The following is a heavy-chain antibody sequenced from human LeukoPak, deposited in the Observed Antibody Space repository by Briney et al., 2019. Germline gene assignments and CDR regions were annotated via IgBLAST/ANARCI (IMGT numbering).Heavy chain of an antibody. CDR2: ISSSSNTI. V-gene: IGHV3-48*01. D-gene: IGHD3-10*01. Sequence: SGGSLRLSCAASGFTFSSYTMNWVGQAPGKGLEWVSYISSSSNTIYYADSVKGRFTISRDNAKNSLYLQMNSLRAEDTAVYYCARWALYYNYYMDVWGKGTTVTVSS. J-gene: IGHJ6*03. CDR3: ARWALYYNYYMDV. CDR1: GFTFSSYT.